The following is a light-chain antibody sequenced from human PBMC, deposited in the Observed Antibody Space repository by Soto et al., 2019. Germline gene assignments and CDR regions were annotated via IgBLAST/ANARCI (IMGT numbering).Light chain of an antibody. CDR3: MQGTHWPFT. V-gene: IGKV2-30*01. CDR2: AVS. Sequence: DVVLTQSPLFLSATLGQPASISCRSSEGLVYGDGNTYLSWFQRRPGHAPRRLIYAVSDRDSGVPDRFSGSGSGTDFTLRISRVDAEDVGVYFCMQGTHWPFTFGQGTKLEIK. CDR1: EGLVYGDGNTY. J-gene: IGKJ2*01.